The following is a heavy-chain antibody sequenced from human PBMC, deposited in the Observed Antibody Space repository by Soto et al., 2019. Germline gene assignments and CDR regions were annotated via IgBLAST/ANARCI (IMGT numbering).Heavy chain of an antibody. Sequence: TSETLSLTCAVYGGSFSGYYWSWIRQPPGEGLEWIGEINHSGSTNYNPSLKSRVTISVDTSKNQFSLKLSSVTAADTAVYYCARVSYGDYFDYWGQGTLVTVSS. V-gene: IGHV4-34*01. J-gene: IGHJ4*02. CDR2: INHSGST. D-gene: IGHD4-17*01. CDR3: ARVSYGDYFDY. CDR1: GGSFSGYY.